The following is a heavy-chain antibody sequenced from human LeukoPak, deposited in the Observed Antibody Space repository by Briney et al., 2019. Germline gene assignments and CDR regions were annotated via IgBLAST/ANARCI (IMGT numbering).Heavy chain of an antibody. D-gene: IGHD3-3*01. CDR2: ISSGSSYI. Sequence: GGSLRLSCAASGFTFSIYSMNWVRQAPGKGLEWVSSISSGSSYIYYADSVKGRFTISRDNAKNSLYLQMNSLRAEDTAVYYCARGDFWSGYYIDYWGQGTLVTVSS. J-gene: IGHJ4*02. V-gene: IGHV3-21*01. CDR3: ARGDFWSGYYIDY. CDR1: GFTFSIYS.